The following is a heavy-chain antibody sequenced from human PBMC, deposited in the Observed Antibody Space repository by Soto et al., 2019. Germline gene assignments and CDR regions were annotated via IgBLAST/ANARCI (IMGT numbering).Heavy chain of an antibody. D-gene: IGHD6-19*01. CDR2: ISYDGSNK. CDR1: GFTFSSYS. J-gene: IGHJ6*02. V-gene: IGHV3-30*18. CDR3: AKGSIAVAAKGYYYGMDV. Sequence: HPGGSLRLSCAASGFTFSSYSMNWVRQAPGKGLEWVAVISYDGSNKYYADSVKGRFTISRDNSKNTLYLQMNSLRAEDTAVYYCAKGSIAVAAKGYYYGMDVWGQGTTVTVSS.